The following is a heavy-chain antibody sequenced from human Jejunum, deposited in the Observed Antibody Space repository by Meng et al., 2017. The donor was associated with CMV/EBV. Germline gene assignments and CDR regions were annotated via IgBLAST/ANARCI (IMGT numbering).Heavy chain of an antibody. V-gene: IGHV3-48*03. CDR1: GFTFSTYE. CDR2: MSSSGTFV. CDR3: ARVGPWLFRAFDI. J-gene: IGHJ3*02. D-gene: IGHD5-12*01. Sequence: SGFTFSTYEMNWVRQAPGKGLEWLSYMSSSGTFVHYADSVKGRFTISRDNSRNSLYLQMNNLRAEDTAVYYCARVGPWLFRAFDIWGQGTMVTVSS.